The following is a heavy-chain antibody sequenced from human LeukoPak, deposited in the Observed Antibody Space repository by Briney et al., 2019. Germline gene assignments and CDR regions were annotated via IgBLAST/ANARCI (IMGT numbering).Heavy chain of an antibody. CDR2: IYWDDDK. D-gene: IGHD5-24*01. J-gene: IGHJ4*02. Sequence: SGPTLVNPTQTLTLTCTFSGFSLSTSGVGVGWIRQPPGKALEWLALIYWDDDKRYSPSLKSGLTITKDTSKNQVVLTMTNMDPVDTATYYCAHLVEMATIGAPFFDYWGQGTLVTVSS. V-gene: IGHV2-5*02. CDR3: AHLVEMATIGAPFFDY. CDR1: GFSLSTSGVG.